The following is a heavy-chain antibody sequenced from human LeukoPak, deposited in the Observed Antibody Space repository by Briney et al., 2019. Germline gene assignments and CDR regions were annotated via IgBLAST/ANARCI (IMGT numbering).Heavy chain of an antibody. Sequence: PGGSVRLSCAASGVIFSRNFMSWVRQAPGKGLQWVAIMYAGGTTDYSDSVRGRSHISRDSSNNTLSLQINSLRAEDTAVYYCARGSGSGWPLDRWGQGALVTVSS. CDR1: GVIFSRNF. V-gene: IGHV3-53*01. J-gene: IGHJ5*02. D-gene: IGHD6-19*01. CDR3: ARGSGSGWPLDR. CDR2: MYAGGTT.